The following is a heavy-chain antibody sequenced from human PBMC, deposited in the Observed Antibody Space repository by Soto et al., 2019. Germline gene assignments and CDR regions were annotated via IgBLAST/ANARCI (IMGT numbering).Heavy chain of an antibody. J-gene: IGHJ6*02. V-gene: IGHV5-51*01. D-gene: IGHD3-10*01. CDR3: ASSAVHGFNYYYYGMDV. CDR1: GYSFTSYW. Sequence: EVQLVQSGAEVKKPGESLKISCKGSGYSFTSYWIGWMRQMPGKGLEWMGIIYPGDSDTRYSPSFQGQVTISADKSISTAYLQWSSLKASDTAMYYCASSAVHGFNYYYYGMDVWGQGTTVTVSS. CDR2: IYPGDSDT.